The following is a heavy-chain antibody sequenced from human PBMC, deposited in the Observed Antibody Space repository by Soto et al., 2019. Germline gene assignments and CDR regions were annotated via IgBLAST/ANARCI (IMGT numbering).Heavy chain of an antibody. CDR1: GGSISSGGYY. V-gene: IGHV4-31*03. D-gene: IGHD4-17*01. CDR3: ARVDYGDVYYYYGMDV. CDR2: IYYSGST. J-gene: IGHJ6*02. Sequence: SETLSLTCTVSGGSISSGGYYWSWIRQHPGKGLEWIGYIYYSGSTYYNPSLKSRVTISVDTSKNQFSLKLSSVTAADTAVYHCARVDYGDVYYYYGMDVWGQGTTVTVSS.